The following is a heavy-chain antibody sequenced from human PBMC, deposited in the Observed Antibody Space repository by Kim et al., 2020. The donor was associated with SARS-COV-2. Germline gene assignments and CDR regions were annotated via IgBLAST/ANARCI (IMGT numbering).Heavy chain of an antibody. CDR2: ISYDGSNK. J-gene: IGHJ6*02. V-gene: IGHV3-30*04. Sequence: GGSLRLSCAASGFTFSSYAMHWVRQAPGKGLEWVAVISYDGSNKYYADSVKGRFTISRDNSKNTLYLQMNSLRAEDTAVYYCASGNVWFGELWGYYGMDVWGQGTTVTVSS. D-gene: IGHD3-10*01. CDR1: GFTFSSYA. CDR3: ASGNVWFGELWGYYGMDV.